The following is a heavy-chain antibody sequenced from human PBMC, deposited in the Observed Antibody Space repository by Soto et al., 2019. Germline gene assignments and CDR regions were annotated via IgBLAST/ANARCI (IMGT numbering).Heavy chain of an antibody. CDR1: GFTFSSYG. CDR2: ISYDGSNK. CDR3: AKGFREGANYVFWSGYYTGIIGPLDY. V-gene: IGHV3-30*18. D-gene: IGHD3-3*01. Sequence: GGSLRLSCAASGFTFSSYGMHWVRQAPGKGLEWVAVISYDGSNKYYADSVKGRFTISRDNSKNTLYLQMNSLRAEDTAVYYWAKGFREGANYVFWSGYYTGIIGPLDYWGQGTLVTAPQ. J-gene: IGHJ4*02.